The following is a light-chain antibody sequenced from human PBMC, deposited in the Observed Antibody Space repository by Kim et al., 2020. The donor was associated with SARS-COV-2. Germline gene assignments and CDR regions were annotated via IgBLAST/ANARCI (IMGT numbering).Light chain of an antibody. Sequence: QSALTQPPSASGSPGQSVTISCTGTSSDVGGYKYVSWYQQYPGKAPKLLIYEVSTRPSGVPDRFSGSRSGNTASLTVSGLQAEDEADYYCSSYAGSNSVIFGGGTQLTVL. CDR3: SSYAGSNSVI. CDR2: EVS. J-gene: IGLJ2*01. CDR1: SSDVGGYKY. V-gene: IGLV2-8*01.